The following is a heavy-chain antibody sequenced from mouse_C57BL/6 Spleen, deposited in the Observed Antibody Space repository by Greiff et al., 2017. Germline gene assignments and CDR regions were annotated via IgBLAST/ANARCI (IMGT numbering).Heavy chain of an antibody. CDR2: IYPRSGNT. CDR1: GYTFTSYG. J-gene: IGHJ2*01. V-gene: IGHV1-81*01. Sequence: VQLQQSGAELARPGASVKLSCKASGYTFTSYGISWVKQRTGQGLEWIGEIYPRSGNTYYNEKFKGKVTLTADKSSSTAYMELRSLTSEDSAVYFCARFYDSPGNYFDYWGQGTTLTVSS. D-gene: IGHD2-3*01. CDR3: ARFYDSPGNYFDY.